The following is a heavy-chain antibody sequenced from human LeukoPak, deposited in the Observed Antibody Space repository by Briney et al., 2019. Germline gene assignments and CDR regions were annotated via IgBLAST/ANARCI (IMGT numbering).Heavy chain of an antibody. CDR3: ARRPGIAVAGRGAFDY. J-gene: IGHJ4*02. D-gene: IGHD6-19*01. V-gene: IGHV4-34*01. CDR2: INHSGST. Sequence: SETLSLTCAVYGGSFSGYYWSWIRQPPGKGLEWIGEINHSGSTNYNPSLKSRVTISVDTSKNQFSLKLSSVTAADTAVYYCARRPGIAVAGRGAFDYWGQGTLVTVSS. CDR1: GGSFSGYY.